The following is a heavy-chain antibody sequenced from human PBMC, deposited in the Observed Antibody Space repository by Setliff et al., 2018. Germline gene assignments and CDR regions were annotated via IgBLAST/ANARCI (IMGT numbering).Heavy chain of an antibody. D-gene: IGHD3-10*01. V-gene: IGHV5-51*01. J-gene: IGHJ5*02. CDR2: IYPGDSDT. Sequence: PGESLKISCKDSGYSFTSYWIGWVRQMPGKGLEWMGIIYPGDSDTRYSPSFQGQVTISADKSISTAYLQWSSLKASDTAMYYCARPAMVRGVTSNWLDPWGQGTLVTVSS. CDR1: GYSFTSYW. CDR3: ARPAMVRGVTSNWLDP.